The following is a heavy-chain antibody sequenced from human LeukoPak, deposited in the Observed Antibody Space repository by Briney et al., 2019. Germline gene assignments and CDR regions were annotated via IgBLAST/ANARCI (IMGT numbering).Heavy chain of an antibody. V-gene: IGHV5-51*01. Sequence: KTGESLKISCKGSGYSFTSYWIGWVRQMPGKGLEWMGIIYPGDSDTRYSPSFQSQVTISADKSISTAYLQWSSLKASDTAMYYCARQKYCSSTSCYYSYYYGMDVWGQGTTVTVSS. CDR1: GYSFTSYW. J-gene: IGHJ6*02. CDR3: ARQKYCSSTSCYYSYYYGMDV. CDR2: IYPGDSDT. D-gene: IGHD2-2*01.